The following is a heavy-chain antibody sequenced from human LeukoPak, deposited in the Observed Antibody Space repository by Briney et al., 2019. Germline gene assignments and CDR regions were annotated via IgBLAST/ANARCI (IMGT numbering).Heavy chain of an antibody. CDR1: GFTVSSNY. V-gene: IGHV3-66*01. CDR3: AREAENYGLPFDI. D-gene: IGHD3-10*01. J-gene: IGHJ3*02. CDR2: TYSGGST. Sequence: GGSLRLSCAASGFTVSSNYMSWIRQAPGKGLEWVSLTYSGGSTYYADSVKGRFTISRDNTKNTLYLQMNSLRAEDTAVYYCAREAENYGLPFDIWGQGTMVTVSS.